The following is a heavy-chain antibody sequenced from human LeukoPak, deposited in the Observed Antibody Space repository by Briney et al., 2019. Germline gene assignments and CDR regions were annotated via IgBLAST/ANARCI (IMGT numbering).Heavy chain of an antibody. D-gene: IGHD2-15*01. CDR2: IIPIFGKA. J-gene: IGHJ4*02. CDR3: ARASDCSGGSCPISY. V-gene: IGHV1-69*05. Sequence: GASVKVSCKASGGTFSSYAISWVRQAPGQGLEWMGRIIPIFGKANYAQKFQGRVTITTDESTSRANRELSSLRSEDTAVYYCARASDCSGGSCPISYWGQGTLVTVSS. CDR1: GGTFSSYA.